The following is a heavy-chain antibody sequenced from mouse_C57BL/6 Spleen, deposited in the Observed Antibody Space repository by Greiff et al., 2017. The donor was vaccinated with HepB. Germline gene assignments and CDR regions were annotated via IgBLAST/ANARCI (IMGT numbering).Heavy chain of an antibody. CDR2: IWGVGST. CDR3: ASAGSSGYGFAY. J-gene: IGHJ3*01. V-gene: IGHV2-6*01. Sequence: VQVVESGPGLVAPSQSLSITCTVSGFSLTSYGVDWVRQSPGKGLEWLGVIWGVGSTNYNSALKSRLSISKDNSKSQVFLKTNSLQTDDTAMYYCASAGSSGYGFAYWGQGTLVTVSA. D-gene: IGHD3-2*02. CDR1: GFSLTSYG.